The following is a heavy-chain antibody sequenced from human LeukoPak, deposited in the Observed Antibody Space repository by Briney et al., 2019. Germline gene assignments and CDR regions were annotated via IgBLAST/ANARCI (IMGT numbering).Heavy chain of an antibody. CDR1: GFTFTNYG. CDR2: IRYDGTNT. CDR3: AKVEYSSSWYGVGSLDC. V-gene: IGHV3-30*02. J-gene: IGHJ4*02. Sequence: GGSLRLSCAASGFTFTNYGMHWVRQAPGKGLEWVAFIRYDGTNTYYTDSVKGRFTISRDNSKNTLYLQMNSLRGEDTAVYHCAKVEYSSSWYGVGSLDCWGQGTLVTVSS. D-gene: IGHD6-13*01.